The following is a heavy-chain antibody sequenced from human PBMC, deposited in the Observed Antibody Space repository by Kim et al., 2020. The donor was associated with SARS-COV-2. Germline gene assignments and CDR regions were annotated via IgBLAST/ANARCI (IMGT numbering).Heavy chain of an antibody. Sequence: GGSLRLSCAASGFTVSSNYMSWVRQAPGKGLEWVSVIYSGGSTYYADSVKGRFTISRDNSKNTLYLQMNSLRAEDTAVYYCARAPNNYYDSSGYYFGWYFDLWGRGTLVTVSS. V-gene: IGHV3-53*01. CDR3: ARAPNNYYDSSGYYFGWYFDL. CDR2: IYSGGST. D-gene: IGHD3-22*01. J-gene: IGHJ2*01. CDR1: GFTVSSNY.